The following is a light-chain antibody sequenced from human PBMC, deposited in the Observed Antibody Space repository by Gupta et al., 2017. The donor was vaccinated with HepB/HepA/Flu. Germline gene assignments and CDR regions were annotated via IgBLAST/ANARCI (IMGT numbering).Light chain of an antibody. J-gene: IGKJ2*03. CDR1: QDIASN. Sequence: DIQMTQSPSSLSASVGDRVTITCQASQDIASNLNWYQQRPGKAPKLLIYDASNLEVGVPSRFSGSGSATKFTFTISGLHPEDFATYYCLQNDKVPNSFGTGTKLEIK. V-gene: IGKV1-33*01. CDR3: LQNDKVPNS. CDR2: DAS.